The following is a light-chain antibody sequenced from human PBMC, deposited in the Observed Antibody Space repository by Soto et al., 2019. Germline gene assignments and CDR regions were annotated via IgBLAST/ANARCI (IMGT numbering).Light chain of an antibody. J-gene: IGKJ2*01. CDR3: QEYKSAT. Sequence: DIQMTQSPSTLSASEGDRVTITCRASQSISDWLAWYQQIPGRAPKLLIYDASTLQSGVPSRFSGSGSGTEFILTISSLQPDDSATYYCQEYKSATFGQGTKLQIK. V-gene: IGKV1-5*01. CDR1: QSISDW. CDR2: DAS.